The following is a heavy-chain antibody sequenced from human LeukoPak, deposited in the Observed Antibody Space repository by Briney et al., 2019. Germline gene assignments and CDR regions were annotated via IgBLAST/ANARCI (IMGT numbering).Heavy chain of an antibody. Sequence: GGSLRLSCAASTFAFSSYWMSWVRQAPGKGLEWVANIKQDGTEKYYVDSVKGRFTISRDNAKNSLYLQMNSLRAEDTAVYYRARGSGKPFDYWGQGTLVTVSS. J-gene: IGHJ4*02. CDR1: TFAFSSYW. V-gene: IGHV3-7*01. CDR3: ARGSGKPFDY. D-gene: IGHD1-14*01. CDR2: IKQDGTEK.